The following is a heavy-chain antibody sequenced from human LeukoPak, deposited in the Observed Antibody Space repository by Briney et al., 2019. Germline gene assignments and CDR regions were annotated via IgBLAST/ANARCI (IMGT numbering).Heavy chain of an antibody. J-gene: IGHJ4*02. V-gene: IGHV4-4*07. CDR1: GGSISSYY. CDR3: ARVNSYYYDSSGYYIFDY. Sequence: PSETLSLTCTVSGGSISSYYWSWIRQPAGKGLEWIGRIYTSGSTNYNPSLKGRVTMSVDTSKNQFSLKLSSVTAADTAVYYCARVNSYYYDSSGYYIFDYWGQGTLVTVSS. D-gene: IGHD3-22*01. CDR2: IYTSGST.